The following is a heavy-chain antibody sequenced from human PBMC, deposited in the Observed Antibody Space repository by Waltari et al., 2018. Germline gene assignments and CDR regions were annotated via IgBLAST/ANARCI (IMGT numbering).Heavy chain of an antibody. D-gene: IGHD3-16*01. J-gene: IGHJ4*02. CDR3: ARDWVMITFGGVMGGYFDY. V-gene: IGHV4-38-2*02. Sequence: QVQLQESGPGLVKPSETLFLTCAVSGYSNSRGYYWGWIRQPPGKGLAWIGSIYHSGGTYYNPPLKRRVTISVEASKKQFSLKLSSVTAADTAVYYCARDWVMITFGGVMGGYFDYWGQGTLVTVSS. CDR2: IYHSGGT. CDR1: GYSNSRGYY.